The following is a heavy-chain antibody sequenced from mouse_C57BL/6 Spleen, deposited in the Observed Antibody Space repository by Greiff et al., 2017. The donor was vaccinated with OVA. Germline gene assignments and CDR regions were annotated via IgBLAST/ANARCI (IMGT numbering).Heavy chain of an antibody. V-gene: IGHV1-82*01. J-gene: IGHJ1*03. Sequence: VQLQQSGPELVKPGASVKISCKASGYAFSSSWMNWVKQRPGKGLEWIGRIYPGDGDTNYNGKFKGKATLTADKSSSTAYMQLSSLTSEDSAVYFCARCLTVVEYFDVWGTGTTVTVSS. CDR3: ARCLTVVEYFDV. CDR1: GYAFSSSW. D-gene: IGHD1-1*01. CDR2: IYPGDGDT.